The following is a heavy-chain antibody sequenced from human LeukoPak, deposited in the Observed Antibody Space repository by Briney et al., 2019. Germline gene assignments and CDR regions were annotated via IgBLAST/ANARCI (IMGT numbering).Heavy chain of an antibody. Sequence: SETLSLTCTVSGGSISSYYWSWIRQPAGKGLEWIGRIYTSGSTNYNPSLKSRVTMSVDTSKNQFSLKLSSVTAADTAVYYCARTYYYDGSGYPSHYFDYWGQGTLVTVSS. J-gene: IGHJ4*02. D-gene: IGHD3-22*01. CDR1: GGSISSYY. CDR2: IYTSGST. V-gene: IGHV4-4*07. CDR3: ARTYYYDGSGYPSHYFDY.